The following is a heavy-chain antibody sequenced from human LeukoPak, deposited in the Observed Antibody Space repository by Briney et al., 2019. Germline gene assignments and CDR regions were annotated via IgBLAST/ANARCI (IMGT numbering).Heavy chain of an antibody. Sequence: PGGSLRLSCGASGFTFSNFVMHWVRQAPGKGREGLAVIYYDGSKEIYAESVKGRFTISRDISKNSLYLQMNSLRAEDMAVYYCARDSSSPYWYFNLWGRGTLVSAPS. J-gene: IGHJ2*01. D-gene: IGHD6-6*01. CDR1: GFTFSNFV. CDR2: IYYDGSKE. CDR3: ARDSSSPYWYFNL. V-gene: IGHV3-33*01.